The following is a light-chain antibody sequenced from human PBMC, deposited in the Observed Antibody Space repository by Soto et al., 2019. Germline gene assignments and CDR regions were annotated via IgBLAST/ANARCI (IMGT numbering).Light chain of an antibody. Sequence: EIVMTQSPATLSVSPGERATLSCRASQSVSPNLAWYQQKPGQAPRLLMYAVSTRATEIPGRFSGSGSGTEFTLTISSLQSDDFAVYSWHQYNKWPITFGRGTRLEIK. V-gene: IGKV3-15*01. CDR1: QSVSPN. CDR2: AVS. CDR3: HQYNKWPIT. J-gene: IGKJ5*01.